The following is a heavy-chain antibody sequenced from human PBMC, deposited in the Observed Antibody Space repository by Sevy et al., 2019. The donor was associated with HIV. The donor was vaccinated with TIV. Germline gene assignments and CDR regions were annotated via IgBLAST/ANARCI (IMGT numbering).Heavy chain of an antibody. J-gene: IGHJ6*03. CDR1: GGTFSSYA. CDR2: IIPIFGTA. D-gene: IGHD3-22*01. Sequence: ASVKVSCKASGGTFSSYAISWVRQAPGQGLEWMGGIIPIFGTANYAQKFQGRVTITADKSTSTAYMELSSLRSEDTAVYYCASTLRYYDSSGYYTQHYDYYMDVWGKGTTVTVSS. CDR3: ASTLRYYDSSGYYTQHYDYYMDV. V-gene: IGHV1-69*06.